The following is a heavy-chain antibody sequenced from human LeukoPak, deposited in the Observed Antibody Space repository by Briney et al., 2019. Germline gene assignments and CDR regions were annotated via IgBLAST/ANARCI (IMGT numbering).Heavy chain of an antibody. CDR1: GFTFSIYW. CDR3: AREGLAAGLDY. CDR2: INSDGSST. Sequence: PGGSLRLSCAASGFTFSIYWMHWVRQAPGKGLVWVSHINSDGSSTIYADSVKGRFTISRDNAKNTLFLQMNSLRAEDTAVYYCAREGLAAGLDYWGQGTLVTVSS. D-gene: IGHD6-13*01. J-gene: IGHJ4*02. V-gene: IGHV3-74*01.